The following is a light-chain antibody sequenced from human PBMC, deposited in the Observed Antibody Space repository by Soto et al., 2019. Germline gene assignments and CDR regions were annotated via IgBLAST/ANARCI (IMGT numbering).Light chain of an antibody. CDR3: LLSYSHGVV. V-gene: IGLV7-46*01. CDR2: ETN. Sequence: QAVVTQEPSLTVSPGGPVTLTCAASTGTVTTGHYSCWYQQKPGQAPRTLIYETNKKRSWTPDRFSGSLIGGRAALTLSGAHPDDAADYYCLLSYSHGVVFGGGTKLTVL. J-gene: IGLJ2*01. CDR1: TGTVTTGHY.